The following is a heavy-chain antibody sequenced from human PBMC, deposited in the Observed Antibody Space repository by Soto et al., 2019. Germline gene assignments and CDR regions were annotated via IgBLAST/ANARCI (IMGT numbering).Heavy chain of an antibody. D-gene: IGHD2-15*01. CDR1: GFTFKNYA. Sequence: PGGSLRLSCEASGFTFKNYAMHWVRQAPGKGLVWVSGISGGGGNTRYADSVKGRFTISRDNSNNTLFLQMNSLKVADTAVYFCERRCSPPNCYGMDVWGQGTTVTVSS. CDR2: ISGGGGNT. V-gene: IGHV3-23*01. J-gene: IGHJ6*02. CDR3: ERRCSPPNCYGMDV.